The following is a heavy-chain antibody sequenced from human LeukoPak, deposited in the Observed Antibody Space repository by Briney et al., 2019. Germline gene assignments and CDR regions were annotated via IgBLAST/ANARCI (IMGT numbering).Heavy chain of an antibody. J-gene: IGHJ6*03. CDR1: GITLNNYV. CDR3: ARDAQWLVPEGYFYYMDV. V-gene: IGHV3-23*01. CDR2: ISDSGGST. Sequence: GGSLRLSCAVSGITLNNYVMTWVRQAPGKGLKWVAGISDSGGSTKYADSVKGRFTISRDNPKNTLYLQMNSLRAEDTAVYYCARDAQWLVPEGYFYYMDVWGKGTTVTVSS. D-gene: IGHD6-19*01.